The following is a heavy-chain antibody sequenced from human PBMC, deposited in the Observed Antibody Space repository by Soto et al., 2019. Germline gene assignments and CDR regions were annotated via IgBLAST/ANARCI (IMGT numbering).Heavy chain of an antibody. Sequence: KPSETLSLTCAVYGGSFSGYYWSWIRQPPGKGLEWIGEINHSGSTNYNPSLKSRVTISVDTSKNQFSLKLSSVTAADTAVYYCARRTRFPGTGYNRPYYYYGMDVWGQGTTVTVSS. CDR3: ARRTRFPGTGYNRPYYYYGMDV. D-gene: IGHD3-9*01. CDR2: INHSGST. J-gene: IGHJ6*02. V-gene: IGHV4-34*01. CDR1: GGSFSGYY.